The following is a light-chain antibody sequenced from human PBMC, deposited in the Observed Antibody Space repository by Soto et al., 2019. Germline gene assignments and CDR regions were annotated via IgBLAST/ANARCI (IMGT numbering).Light chain of an antibody. CDR2: GAS. Sequence: EIVMTQSPATLSVSPGERATLSCRASQSVSSNFAWYQQKPGQAPRLLIYGASTRATGIPARFSGSGSGTEFTLTISSLQSEDFAVYYCQQDNNWPPLTFGGGTKVEIK. CDR3: QQDNNWPPLT. CDR1: QSVSSN. V-gene: IGKV3-15*01. J-gene: IGKJ4*01.